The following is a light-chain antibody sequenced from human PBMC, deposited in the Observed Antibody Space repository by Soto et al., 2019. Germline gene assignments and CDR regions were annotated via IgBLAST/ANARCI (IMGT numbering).Light chain of an antibody. CDR3: QQYNSWPPIK. V-gene: IGKV3-15*01. J-gene: IGKJ5*01. CDR2: GAA. CDR1: ENVSSF. Sequence: MTQSPATLSVSPGDSATLSCSASENVSSFLAWYQQRPGQAPRLVIYGAATRATGIPARFSGGGSGTEFTLTISSLQSEDFAVYYCQQYNSWPPIKFGQGTRLEIK.